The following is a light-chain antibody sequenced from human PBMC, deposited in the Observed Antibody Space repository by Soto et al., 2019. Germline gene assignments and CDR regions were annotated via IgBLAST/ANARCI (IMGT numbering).Light chain of an antibody. CDR3: LLSYSGASYV. J-gene: IGLJ1*01. V-gene: IGLV7-46*01. CDR2: DTS. Sequence: QAVVTQEPSLTVSPGGTVTLTCGSSTGAVTSGHYPYWFQQKPGQAPRTLIYDTSNKHSWTPARFSGSLLGGKAALTLSGAQPEDEAEYCCLLSYSGASYVFGTGTKVTVL. CDR1: TGAVTSGHY.